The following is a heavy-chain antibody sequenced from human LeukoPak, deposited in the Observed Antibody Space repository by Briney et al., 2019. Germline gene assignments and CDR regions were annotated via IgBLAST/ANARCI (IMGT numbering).Heavy chain of an antibody. J-gene: IGHJ4*02. CDR2: IYYSGST. Sequence: SETLSLTCTVSGGSISSSSYYWGWIRQPPGKGLEWIGSIYYSGSTYYNPSLKSRVTISVDTSKSQFSLKLSSVTAADTAVYYCARQGSYCSGGSCYYYFDYWGQGTLVTVSS. V-gene: IGHV4-39*01. CDR1: GGSISSSSYY. D-gene: IGHD2-15*01. CDR3: ARQGSYCSGGSCYYYFDY.